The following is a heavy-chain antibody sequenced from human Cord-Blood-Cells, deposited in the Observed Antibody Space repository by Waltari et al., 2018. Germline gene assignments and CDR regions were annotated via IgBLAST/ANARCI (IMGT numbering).Heavy chain of an antibody. J-gene: IGHJ3*02. D-gene: IGHD3-3*01. Sequence: QVQLQESGPGLVKPSATLSLTCTVSGGSISSYYWSWIRQPAGKGLEWIGRIYTSGSTNYNPSLKSRVTMSVDTSKNQFSLKLSSVTAADTAVYYCARDRKYDFWSGYAFDIWGQGTMVTVSS. CDR2: IYTSGST. V-gene: IGHV4-4*07. CDR3: ARDRKYDFWSGYAFDI. CDR1: GGSISSYY.